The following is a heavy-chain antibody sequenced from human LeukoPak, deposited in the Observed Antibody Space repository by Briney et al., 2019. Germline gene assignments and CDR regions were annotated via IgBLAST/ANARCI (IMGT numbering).Heavy chain of an antibody. CDR1: GGSISSYY. D-gene: IGHD2-2*01. Sequence: SETLSLTCTVSGGSISSYYWSWIRQPPGKGLEWIGYIYYSESTNYNPSLKSRVTISVDTSKYQFSLKLSSVTAADTAVYYCARGEGYCSSTSCFADAFDIWGQGTMVTVSS. V-gene: IGHV4-59*01. CDR3: ARGEGYCSSTSCFADAFDI. J-gene: IGHJ3*02. CDR2: IYYSEST.